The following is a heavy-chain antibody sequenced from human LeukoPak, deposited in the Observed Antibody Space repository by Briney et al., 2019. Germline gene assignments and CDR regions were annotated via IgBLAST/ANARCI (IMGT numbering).Heavy chain of an antibody. Sequence: ASVKVSCKASGYTFTSYAMHWVRQAPGQGLEWMGWISAYNGNTNYAQKLQGRVTMTTDTSTSTAYMELRSLRSDDTAVYYCARSRVEYQLSVNWFDPWGQGTLVTVSS. J-gene: IGHJ5*02. D-gene: IGHD2-2*01. CDR3: ARSRVEYQLSVNWFDP. CDR1: GYTFTSYA. CDR2: ISAYNGNT. V-gene: IGHV1-18*04.